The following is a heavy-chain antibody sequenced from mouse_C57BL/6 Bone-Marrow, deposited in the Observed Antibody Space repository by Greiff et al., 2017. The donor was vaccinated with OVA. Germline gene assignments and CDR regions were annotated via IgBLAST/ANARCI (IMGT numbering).Heavy chain of an antibody. J-gene: IGHJ1*03. CDR1: GYTFTSYG. CDR3: ARSPTVVAHWYFDV. CDR2: IYPRSGNT. D-gene: IGHD1-1*01. Sequence: QVQLQQSGAELARPGASVKLSCKASGYTFTSYGISWVKQRTGQGLEWIGEIYPRSGNTYYNEKFKGKATLTADKSSSTAYMELRSLTSEDSAVYFCARSPTVVAHWYFDVWGTGTTVTVSS. V-gene: IGHV1-81*01.